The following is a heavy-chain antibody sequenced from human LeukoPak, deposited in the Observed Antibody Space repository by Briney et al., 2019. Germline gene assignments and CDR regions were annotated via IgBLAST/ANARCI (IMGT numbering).Heavy chain of an antibody. CDR2: IQTSGST. Sequence: SETLSLTCTVSGGSMSTYYWSWVRQPAGKGLEWIGRIQTSGSTKYNPSLESRVTISVDTSKNQFSLKLSSVTAADTAVYYCARDLSPKRLGATSTWGQGTLVTVSS. J-gene: IGHJ4*02. D-gene: IGHD1-26*01. V-gene: IGHV4-4*07. CDR1: GGSMSTYY. CDR3: ARDLSPKRLGATST.